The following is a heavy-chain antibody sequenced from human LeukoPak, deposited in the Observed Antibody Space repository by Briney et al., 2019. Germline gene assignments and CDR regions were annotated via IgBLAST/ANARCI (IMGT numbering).Heavy chain of an antibody. CDR2: INPESGDT. J-gene: IGHJ5*02. D-gene: IGHD6-13*01. CDR3: ARDRAAGGSHNWFDP. CDR1: GYSLTNYY. V-gene: IGHV1-2*02. Sequence: ASVKVSCKASGYSLTNYYLHWARQAPGEGLEWMGWINPESGDTRSAEKFQGRVTMTRGPSVNTAYMELSGLSSDDTAVYYCARDRAAGGSHNWFDPWGQGTLVTVSS.